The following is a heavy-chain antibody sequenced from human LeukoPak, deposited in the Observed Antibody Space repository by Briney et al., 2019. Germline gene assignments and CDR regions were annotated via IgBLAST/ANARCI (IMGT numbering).Heavy chain of an antibody. CDR1: GYTFTSYA. V-gene: IGHV1-2*02. D-gene: IGHD3-10*01. J-gene: IGHJ5*02. CDR2: INPNSGGT. Sequence: ASVKVSCKASGYTFTSYAMNWVRQAPGQGLEWMGWINPNSGGTDYAQKFQGRVTMTRDTSISTAYMELSRLRSDDTAVYYCAHGITMVREGNWFDPWGQGTLVTVSS. CDR3: AHGITMVREGNWFDP.